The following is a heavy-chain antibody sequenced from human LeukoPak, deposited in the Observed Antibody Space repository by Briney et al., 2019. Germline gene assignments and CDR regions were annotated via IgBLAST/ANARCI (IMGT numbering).Heavy chain of an antibody. Sequence: GGSLRLSCAASGFTFSRYWMHWVGQAPGKGLEWVSRINTDGRSTTYADSVKGRFTISRDNAKNTVYVQMDSLRAEDTAVYYFARVATYYDSSGYNSGYFDYWGQGTLVTVSS. D-gene: IGHD3-22*01. CDR3: ARVATYYDSSGYNSGYFDY. CDR2: INTDGRST. V-gene: IGHV3-74*01. CDR1: GFTFSRYW. J-gene: IGHJ4*02.